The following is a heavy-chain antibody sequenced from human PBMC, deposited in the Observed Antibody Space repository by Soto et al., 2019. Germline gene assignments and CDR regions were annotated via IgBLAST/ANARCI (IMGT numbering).Heavy chain of an antibody. D-gene: IGHD3-10*01. CDR1: GGSISRGNYY. CDR2: IYYSGRT. J-gene: IGHJ6*02. CDR3: ARDGHGVSYYYYAMDV. Sequence: QVQLQESGPGLVKPSQTLSVTCTVSGGSISRGNYYWNWIRQHPGKGLEWIGYIYYSGRTHYKPSLERRVTISVDTSKNQFSLNLSSVTAADTAVYYCARDGHGVSYYYYAMDVWGQGTTVTVSS. V-gene: IGHV4-31*03.